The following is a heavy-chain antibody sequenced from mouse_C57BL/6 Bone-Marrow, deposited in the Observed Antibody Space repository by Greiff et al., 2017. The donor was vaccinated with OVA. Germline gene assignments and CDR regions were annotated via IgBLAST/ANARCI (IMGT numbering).Heavy chain of an antibody. Sequence: LVESGAELVKPGASVKISCKASGYAFSSYWMNWVKQRPGKGLEWIGQIYPGDGDTNYNGKFKGKATLTADKSSSTAYMQLSSLTSEDSAVYFCARTPHYYGIDYWGQGTTLTVSS. V-gene: IGHV1-80*01. D-gene: IGHD1-1*01. CDR3: ARTPHYYGIDY. J-gene: IGHJ2*01. CDR2: IYPGDGDT. CDR1: GYAFSSYW.